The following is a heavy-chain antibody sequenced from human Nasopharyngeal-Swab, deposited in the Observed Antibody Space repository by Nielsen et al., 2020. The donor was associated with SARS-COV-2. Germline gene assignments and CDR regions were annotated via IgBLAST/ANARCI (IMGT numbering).Heavy chain of an antibody. CDR2: IYWDDDK. Sequence: RQAPGKALEWLALIYWDDDKRYSPSLKSRLTITKDTSKNQVVLTMTNMDPVDTATYYCAHSPSPSTVTTTWFDPWGQGTLVTVSS. CDR3: AHSPSPSTVTTTWFDP. D-gene: IGHD4-17*01. V-gene: IGHV2-5*02. J-gene: IGHJ5*02.